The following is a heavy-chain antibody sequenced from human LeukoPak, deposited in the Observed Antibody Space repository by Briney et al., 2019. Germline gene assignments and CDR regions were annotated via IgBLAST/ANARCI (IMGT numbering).Heavy chain of an antibody. J-gene: IGHJ5*02. CDR1: GGSFSSYY. D-gene: IGHD1-1*01. CDR2: INHSGST. V-gene: IGHV4-34*01. CDR3: ARGRITKYNWFDP. Sequence: SETLSLTCAVYGGSFSSYYWSWIRQPPGKGLEWIGEINHSGSTNYNPSLKSRVTISVDTSKNQFSLKLSSVTAADTAVYYCARGRITKYNWFDPWGQGTLVTVSS.